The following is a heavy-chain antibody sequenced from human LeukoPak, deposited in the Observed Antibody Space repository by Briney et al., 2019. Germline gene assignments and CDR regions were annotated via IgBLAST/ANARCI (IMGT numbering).Heavy chain of an antibody. J-gene: IGHJ4*02. V-gene: IGHV4-30-2*01. Sequence: SETLSLTCTVSGGSISSGGYYWSWIRQPPGKGLEWIGYIYHSGSTYYNPSLKSRVTISVDRSKNQFSLKLSSVTAADTAVYYCARGSRHFDYWGQGTLVTVSS. CDR2: IYHSGST. CDR3: ARGSRHFDY. CDR1: GGSISSGGYY.